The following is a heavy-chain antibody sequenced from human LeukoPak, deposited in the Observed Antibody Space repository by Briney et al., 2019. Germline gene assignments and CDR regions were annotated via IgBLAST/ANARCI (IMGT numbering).Heavy chain of an antibody. J-gene: IGHJ4*02. V-gene: IGHV3-48*01. CDR2: ISSGSSTI. Sequence: GGSLRLSCAASGFTFSTFGMNWVRQAPGKGLEWVSYISSGSSTIYYADSVKGRFTISRDNAKNSLYLQMNSLRAEDTAVYYCASSGRAAAGGYAYWGQGTLVTVSS. CDR3: ASSGRAAAGGYAY. CDR1: GFTFSTFG. D-gene: IGHD6-13*01.